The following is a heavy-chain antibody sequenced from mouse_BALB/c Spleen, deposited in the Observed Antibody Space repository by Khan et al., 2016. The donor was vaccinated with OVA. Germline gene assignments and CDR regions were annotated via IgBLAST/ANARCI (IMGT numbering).Heavy chain of an antibody. CDR2: INPYNDGT. CDR3: ARGGYPYYSVMDY. J-gene: IGHJ4*01. Sequence: VQLQQPGPELVKPGASVKMSCKASGYTVTTSLIHWVKQKPGQGLEWIGYINPYNDGTKYNEKFKGKATLTSDKSPSTASMELNSLTSEDSAVYYCARGGYPYYSVMDYWGQGTSVTVSS. CDR1: GYTVTTSL. D-gene: IGHD2-2*01. V-gene: IGHV1S136*01.